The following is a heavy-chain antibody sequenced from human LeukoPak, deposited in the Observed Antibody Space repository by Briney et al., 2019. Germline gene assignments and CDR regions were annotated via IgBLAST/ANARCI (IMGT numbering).Heavy chain of an antibody. J-gene: IGHJ4*02. V-gene: IGHV4-59*08. Sequence: PSETLSLTCTVSGGSSSSYYWSGLRQPPGKGLEWIGYVYDSGSTDYNPSLKSRATISADTSKNQFSLRLSSVTAADTAVYYCARLGYGDDYWGQGTLVTVSS. CDR2: VYDSGST. D-gene: IGHD4-17*01. CDR3: ARLGYGDDY. CDR1: GGSSSSYY.